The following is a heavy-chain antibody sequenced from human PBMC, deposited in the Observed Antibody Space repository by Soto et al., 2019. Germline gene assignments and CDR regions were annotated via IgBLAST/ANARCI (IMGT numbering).Heavy chain of an antibody. CDR3: ARIPFGYYDSSGYYHHYYGMDV. Sequence: HPGGSLRLSCAASGFTVSSNYMSWVRQAPGKGLEWVSVIYSGGSTYYADSVKGRFTISRDNSKNTLYLQMNSLRAEDTAVYYCARIPFGYYDSSGYYHHYYGMDVWGQGTTVTVSS. CDR1: GFTVSSNY. J-gene: IGHJ6*02. V-gene: IGHV3-53*01. D-gene: IGHD3-22*01. CDR2: IYSGGST.